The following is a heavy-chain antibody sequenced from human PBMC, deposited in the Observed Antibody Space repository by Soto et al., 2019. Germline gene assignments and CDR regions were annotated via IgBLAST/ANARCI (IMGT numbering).Heavy chain of an antibody. Sequence: QVQLQGSGPGLVKPSQTLPLTCTVSGDSVNSINYYWTWVRQPPGKGLEWIGYIYYTGSSYYSPSLKSLVSISLGVSKNQFSLQLDLVTAADTAVYYCASQVTSVDHWGPGTLVTVSS. D-gene: IGHD2-2*01. CDR3: ASQVTSVDH. CDR1: GDSVNSINYY. CDR2: IYYTGSS. J-gene: IGHJ4*02. V-gene: IGHV4-30-4*01.